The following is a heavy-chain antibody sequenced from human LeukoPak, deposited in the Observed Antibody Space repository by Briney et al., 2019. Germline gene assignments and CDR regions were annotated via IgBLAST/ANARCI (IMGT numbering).Heavy chain of an antibody. J-gene: IGHJ3*02. V-gene: IGHV1-2*02. Sequence: ASVKVSCKASGYTFTGYYMHWVRPAPGQGLEWMGWINPNSGGTNYAQKFQGRVTMTRDTSISTAYMELSGLRSDDTAVYYCARYLLGGRGAFDIWGQGTMVTVSS. CDR2: INPNSGGT. CDR1: GYTFTGYY. D-gene: IGHD3-16*01. CDR3: ARYLLGGRGAFDI.